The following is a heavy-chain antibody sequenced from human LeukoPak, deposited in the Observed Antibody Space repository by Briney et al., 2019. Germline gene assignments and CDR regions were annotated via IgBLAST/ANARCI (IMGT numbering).Heavy chain of an antibody. D-gene: IGHD3-10*01. J-gene: IGHJ4*02. V-gene: IGHV3-23*01. CDR2: ISGSGGST. Sequence: QSGGSPRLSCAASGFTFSSYAMSWVRQAPGKGLEWVSAISGSGGSTYYADSVKGRFTISRDNSKNTLYLQMNSLRAEDTAVYYCAKASPNVRGDNPSYFDYWGQGTLVTVSS. CDR3: AKASPNVRGDNPSYFDY. CDR1: GFTFSSYA.